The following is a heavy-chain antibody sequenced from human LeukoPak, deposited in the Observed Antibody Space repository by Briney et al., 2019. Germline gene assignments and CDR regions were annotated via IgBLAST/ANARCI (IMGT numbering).Heavy chain of an antibody. CDR3: AKIKAPYDSSGYEDY. D-gene: IGHD3-22*01. Sequence: PGGSLRLSCAASEFTFSSYGMHWVRQAPGKGLEWVAFIRYDGSYKYYADSVKGRFTISRDNSKNTLYLQMNSLRAEDTAVYYCAKIKAPYDSSGYEDYWGQGTLVTVSS. CDR2: IRYDGSYK. J-gene: IGHJ4*02. CDR1: EFTFSSYG. V-gene: IGHV3-30*02.